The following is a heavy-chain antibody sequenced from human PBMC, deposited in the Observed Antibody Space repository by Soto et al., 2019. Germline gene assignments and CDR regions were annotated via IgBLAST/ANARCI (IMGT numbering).Heavy chain of an antibody. CDR3: AREVVTETTLGYFDS. V-gene: IGHV1-69*06. CDR2: ITPFFETP. CDR1: GGTFTSDA. Sequence: QVHLLQSGAEVKKPGSSVRVSYKASGGTFTSDAVTWLRQAPGQGLEWLGGITPFFETPNYAQRFQDRVTITADTSTSTVSMELRSLRFEDTATYYCAREVVTETTLGYFDSWGQGTLVTVST. D-gene: IGHD2-21*02. J-gene: IGHJ4*02.